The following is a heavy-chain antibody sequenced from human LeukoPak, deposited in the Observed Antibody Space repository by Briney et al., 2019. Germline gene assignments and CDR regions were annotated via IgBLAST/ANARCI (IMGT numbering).Heavy chain of an antibody. J-gene: IGHJ5*02. V-gene: IGHV4-31*03. D-gene: IGHD2/OR15-2a*01. CDR3: ARHVSGRWFDP. Sequence: SETLSLTCSVSGGSISSGGYYWSWIRQHPGKGLEWIGYIYYSGSTYYNPSLKSRVTISVDTSKNQFSLKLSSATAADTAVYYCARHVSGRWFDPWGQGTLVTVSS. CDR1: GGSISSGGYY. CDR2: IYYSGST.